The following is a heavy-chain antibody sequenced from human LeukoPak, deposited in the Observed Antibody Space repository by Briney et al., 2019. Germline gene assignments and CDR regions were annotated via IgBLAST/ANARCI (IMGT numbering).Heavy chain of an antibody. D-gene: IGHD2/OR15-2a*01. CDR1: GFTFDGSS. CDR3: ARAKYWRRVARAYYFDY. V-gene: IGHV3-9*01. Sequence: PGWSLTLSCVASGFTFDGSSMHWVRQSPGKGLEWVAEINWNSATFHYADSVKGRFTISRDNAKNSLYLQMNSLRAEDTAVYYCARAKYWRRVARAYYFDYWGQGTLVTVSS. J-gene: IGHJ4*02. CDR2: INWNSATF.